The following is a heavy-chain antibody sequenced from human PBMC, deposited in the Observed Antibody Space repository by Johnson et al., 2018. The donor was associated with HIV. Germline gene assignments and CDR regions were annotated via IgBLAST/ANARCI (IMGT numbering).Heavy chain of an antibody. CDR3: AKGLVYADPDDAFDI. J-gene: IGHJ3*02. CDR2: ISYGGNNK. Sequence: QVQLVESGGGVVQPGGSLRLSCAASGFTFSSYGMHWVRQAPGKGLEWVAVISYGGNNKYYADSVKGRFTISRDNSKNTLYLQMARLRAEDTAVYYCAKGLVYADPDDAFDIWGQGTMVTVSS. CDR1: GFTFSSYG. D-gene: IGHD2-8*01. V-gene: IGHV3-30*19.